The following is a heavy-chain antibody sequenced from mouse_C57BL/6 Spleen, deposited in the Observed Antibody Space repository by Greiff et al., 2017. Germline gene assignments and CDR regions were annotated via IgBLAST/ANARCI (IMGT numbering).Heavy chain of an antibody. CDR2: ISDGGSYT. CDR1: GFTFSSYA. J-gene: IGHJ3*01. Sequence: EVHLVESGGGLVKPGGSLKLSCAASGFTFSSYAMSWVRQTPEKRLEWVATISDGGSYTYYPDNVKGRFTISRDNAKNNLYLQLSHLKSEDTAMYYCARDLGGGWFAYWGQGTLVTVSA. CDR3: ARDLGGGWFAY. V-gene: IGHV5-4*01.